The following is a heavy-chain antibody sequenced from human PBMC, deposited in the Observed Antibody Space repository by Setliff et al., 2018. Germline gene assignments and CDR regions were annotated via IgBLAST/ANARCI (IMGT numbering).Heavy chain of an antibody. D-gene: IGHD3-3*01. CDR3: VRDSRITVLGVDNYHYMDV. V-gene: IGHV1-18*01. J-gene: IGHJ6*03. CDR2: FTTYNDNT. CDR1: GYSFTSYG. Sequence: ASVKVSCKTSGYSFTSYGISWVRQAPGQGLEWMGHFTTYNDNTKYAQKFQGSITVTTDLSTSTAYLDLRSLRSDDTAVYYCVRDSRITVLGVDNYHYMDVWGRGTTVTVSS.